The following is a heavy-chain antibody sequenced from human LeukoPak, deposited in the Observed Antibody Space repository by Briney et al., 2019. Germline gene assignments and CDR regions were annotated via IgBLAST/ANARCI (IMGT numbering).Heavy chain of an antibody. V-gene: IGHV1-8*03. CDR3: ARGVDERIRYFDWLRQYNWFDP. CDR1: GYTFTSYD. J-gene: IGHJ5*02. CDR2: TNPNSGNT. D-gene: IGHD3-9*01. Sequence: ASVKVSCKASGYTFTSYDINWVRQATGQGREWMGWTNPNSGNTGYAQKFQGRVTITRNTSISTAYMELSSLRSEDTAVYYCARGVDERIRYFDWLRQYNWFDPWGQGTLVTVSS.